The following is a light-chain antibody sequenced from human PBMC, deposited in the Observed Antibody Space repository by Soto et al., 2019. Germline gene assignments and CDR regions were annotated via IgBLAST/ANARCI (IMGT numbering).Light chain of an antibody. V-gene: IGKV3-20*01. CDR3: QQYGSWT. CDR1: QTISSHY. Sequence: EIVLTQSPGTLSVSPGERATLSCRSSQTISSHYFAWYQQKHGQAPSLLIYGTSSRATGTPDRFSGSGSGKYFTLISSRLEPEDSAIYYCQQYGSWTFGQGTKVDI. CDR2: GTS. J-gene: IGKJ1*01.